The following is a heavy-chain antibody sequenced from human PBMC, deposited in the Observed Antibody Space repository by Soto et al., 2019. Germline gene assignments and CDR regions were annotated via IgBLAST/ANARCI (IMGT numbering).Heavy chain of an antibody. J-gene: IGHJ4*02. CDR2: ISYSGTTT. D-gene: IGHD3-3*01. Sequence: EVQLLESGGGLVQPAGSLRLSCAASGFTFSSHAMSWVRQAPGKGLEWGSAISYSGTTTYYAESVKGRFTISRDNSKNTLDLQMNSLRVEDTAIYYCAKRFTLFGEVKLSPDFDYWGQGTLVTVSS. CDR3: AKRFTLFGEVKLSPDFDY. CDR1: GFTFSSHA. V-gene: IGHV3-23*01.